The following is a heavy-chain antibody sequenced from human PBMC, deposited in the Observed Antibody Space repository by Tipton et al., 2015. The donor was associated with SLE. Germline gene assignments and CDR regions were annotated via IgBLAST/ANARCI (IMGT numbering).Heavy chain of an antibody. J-gene: IGHJ6*02. CDR1: GGSIRNYY. V-gene: IGHV4-59*08. CDR3: SRHREYSGHDYHYFLAMDV. D-gene: IGHD5-12*01. CDR2: IYFRGST. Sequence: TLSLTCTLSGGSIRNYYWSWIRQSPGKGLEWIGSIYFRGSTNYNPSLRSRVSMSVDTSKKQQFSLILSSVTAADTAVYYCSRHREYSGHDYHYFLAMDVWGHGTTVTVS.